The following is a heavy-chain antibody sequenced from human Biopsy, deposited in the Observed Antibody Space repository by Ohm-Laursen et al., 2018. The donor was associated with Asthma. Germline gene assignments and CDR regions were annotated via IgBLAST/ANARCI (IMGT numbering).Heavy chain of an antibody. CDR1: GFTFRSYA. J-gene: IGHJ4*02. CDR3: ARDVMEWYLPAFDF. Sequence: LRLSCAASGFTFRSYAMHWVRQAPGKGLEWVAVGGSYYDGGLKYYADSVNGRFTVSRDDSKNTLYLQINSLRPDDTAVYYCARDVMEWYLPAFDFWGQGTLVTVSS. CDR2: GGSYYDGGLK. D-gene: IGHD3-3*01. V-gene: IGHV3-30-3*01.